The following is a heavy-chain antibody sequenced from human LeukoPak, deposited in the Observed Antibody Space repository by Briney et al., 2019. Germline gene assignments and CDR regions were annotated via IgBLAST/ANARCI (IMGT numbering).Heavy chain of an antibody. CDR2: IIPIFGTA. J-gene: IGHJ6*03. CDR3: ARGLSTVTTFRYYYYYMDV. V-gene: IGHV1-69*05. D-gene: IGHD4-11*01. CDR1: GGTFSSYA. Sequence: GASVKVSCKASGGTFSSYAISWVRQAPGQGLEWMGGIIPIFGTANYAQKFQGRVTITTDESTSTAYMELSSLRSEDTAVYYCARGLSTVTTFRYYYYYMDVWGKGTTVTVSS.